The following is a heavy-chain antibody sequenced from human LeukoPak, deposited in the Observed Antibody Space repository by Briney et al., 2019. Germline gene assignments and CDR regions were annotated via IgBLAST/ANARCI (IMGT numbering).Heavy chain of an antibody. CDR2: ISYIGST. Sequence: SETLSLTCTVSGGSFTTHYWSWIRQPPGRGLEWIGYISYIGSTNYNPSLKSRVTISIDTSKNEVSLMLTSVTAADTAVYYCASDSISMNAFDAWGQGTMVTVSS. CDR3: ASDSISMNAFDA. CDR1: GGSFTTHY. V-gene: IGHV4-59*11. D-gene: IGHD3-22*01. J-gene: IGHJ3*01.